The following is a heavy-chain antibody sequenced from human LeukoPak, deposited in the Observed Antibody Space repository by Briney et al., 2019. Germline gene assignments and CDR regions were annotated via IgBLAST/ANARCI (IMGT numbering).Heavy chain of an antibody. J-gene: IGHJ4*02. CDR2: FDPEDGET. Sequence: ASVKVSCKVSGYTLTELSMHWGRQAPGKGLEWMGGFDPEDGETIYAQKFQGRVTMTEDTSTDTAYMELSSLRSEDTAVYYCATAYCSSTSCYRFPVDWGQGTLVTVSS. D-gene: IGHD2-2*01. V-gene: IGHV1-24*01. CDR1: GYTLTELS. CDR3: ATAYCSSTSCYRFPVD.